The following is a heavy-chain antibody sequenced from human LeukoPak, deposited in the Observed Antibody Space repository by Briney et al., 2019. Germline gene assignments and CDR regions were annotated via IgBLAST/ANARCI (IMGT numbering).Heavy chain of an antibody. CDR3: ARVGSSWPHYYFDY. CDR2: IYYSGST. CDR1: GGSISSSSY. V-gene: IGHV4-39*07. Sequence: KPSETLSLTCTVSGGSISSSSYWAWIRQPPGKGLEWIGNIYYSGSTYYNPSLKSRVTISVDTSKNHFSLKLSSVTAADTAVYNCARVGSSWPHYYFDYWGQGTLVTVSS. D-gene: IGHD6-13*01. J-gene: IGHJ4*02.